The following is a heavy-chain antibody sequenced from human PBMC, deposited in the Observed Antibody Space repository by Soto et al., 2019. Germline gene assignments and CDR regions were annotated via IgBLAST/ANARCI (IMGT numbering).Heavy chain of an antibody. J-gene: IGHJ6*02. Sequence: GASVKVSCKASGYTFTSYGISWVRQAPGQGLERMGWISAYNGNTNYAQKLQGRVTMTTDTSTSTAYMELRSLRSDDTAVYYCAREDYYYDSSGYYSAYGMDVWGQGTTVTVSS. CDR3: AREDYYYDSSGYYSAYGMDV. D-gene: IGHD3-22*01. CDR2: ISAYNGNT. V-gene: IGHV1-18*01. CDR1: GYTFTSYG.